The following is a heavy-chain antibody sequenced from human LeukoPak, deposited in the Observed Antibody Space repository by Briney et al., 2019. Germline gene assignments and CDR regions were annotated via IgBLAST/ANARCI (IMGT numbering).Heavy chain of an antibody. V-gene: IGHV4-59*01. J-gene: IGHJ4*02. Sequence: PSETLSLTCTVSGGSISSYYWSWTRQPPGKGLEWIGYIYYSGSTNYNPSLKSRVTISVDTSKNQFSLKLSSVTAADTAVYYCARSGYSYGYGSTFDYWGQGTLVTVSS. CDR1: GGSISSYY. D-gene: IGHD5-18*01. CDR2: IYYSGST. CDR3: ARSGYSYGYGSTFDY.